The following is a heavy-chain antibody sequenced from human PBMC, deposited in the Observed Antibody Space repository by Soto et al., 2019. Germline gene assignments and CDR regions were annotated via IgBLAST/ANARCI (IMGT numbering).Heavy chain of an antibody. J-gene: IGHJ3*02. CDR2: INPSGGST. V-gene: IGHV1-46*03. CDR1: GYTFTSYY. D-gene: IGHD6-19*01. CDR3: ARNGWHVFDI. Sequence: QVQLVQSGAEVKKPGASVQVSCKASGYTFTSYYMHLVRQAPGQWLEWMGIINPSGGSTSYAHAQMFQGRVTMTRDTSTSTVYMELSSRRSEDTAVYYCARNGWHVFDIWGQGTRFTVSS.